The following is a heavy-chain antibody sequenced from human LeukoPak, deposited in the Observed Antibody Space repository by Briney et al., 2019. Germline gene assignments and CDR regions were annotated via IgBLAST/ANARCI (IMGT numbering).Heavy chain of an antibody. D-gene: IGHD3-9*01. CDR1: GYTFTGYY. Sequence: ASVEVSCKASGYTFTGYYMHWVRQAPGQGLEWRGWINPNSGGTNYAQKFQGRVTMTRDTSISTAYMELCRLRSDDTAVYFCARASYYDILSRYLPYYCDYWGQGTLVTVSS. J-gene: IGHJ4*02. CDR3: ARASYYDILSRYLPYYCDY. CDR2: INPNSGGT. V-gene: IGHV1-2*02.